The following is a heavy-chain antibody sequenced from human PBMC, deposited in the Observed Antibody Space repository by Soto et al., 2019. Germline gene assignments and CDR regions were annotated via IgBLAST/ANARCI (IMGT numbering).Heavy chain of an antibody. CDR2: ISWNSENI. CDR1: GFTFDDFA. V-gene: IGHV3-9*01. D-gene: IGHD2-8*01. Sequence: EVQLVESGGGLVQPGRSLRLSCAASGFTFDDFAMHWVRQAPGKGLEWVSVISWNSENIGYADSVRGRFTISRDNAKNSVYLQMDSPRPEDTALYSCAREGLDTLYAEYLQHWGQGTVVTVSS. J-gene: IGHJ1*01. CDR3: AREGLDTLYAEYLQH.